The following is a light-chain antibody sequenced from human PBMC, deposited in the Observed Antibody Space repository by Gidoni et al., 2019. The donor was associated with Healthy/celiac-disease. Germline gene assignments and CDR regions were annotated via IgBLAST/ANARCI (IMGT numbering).Light chain of an antibody. CDR1: SSDVGGYNY. V-gene: IGLV2-14*01. CDR2: EVS. Sequence: QSALTQPASVSGSPGQSITISCTGTSSDVGGYNYVSWYQQHTGKAPKLRLYEVSNRPSRVSNRFSGSKSCNTASLTISGLQAEDEADYYCSSYTSSSTLVVFGGGTKLTVL. J-gene: IGLJ2*01. CDR3: SSYTSSSTLVV.